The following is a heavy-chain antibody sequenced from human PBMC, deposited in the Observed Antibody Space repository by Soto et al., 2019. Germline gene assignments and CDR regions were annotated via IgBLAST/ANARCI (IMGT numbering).Heavy chain of an antibody. Sequence: ASVKVSCKASGYTFTNYAVTWVRQAPGQGFEWMGWISAYNGDTSYARKLQGRVTMTTDTSTTTAYMELRGLRSDDTAVYYCARDLRAAAGTMSDYWGQGTLVTVSS. CDR1: GYTFTNYA. CDR3: ARDLRAAAGTMSDY. V-gene: IGHV1-18*01. D-gene: IGHD6-13*01. CDR2: ISAYNGDT. J-gene: IGHJ4*02.